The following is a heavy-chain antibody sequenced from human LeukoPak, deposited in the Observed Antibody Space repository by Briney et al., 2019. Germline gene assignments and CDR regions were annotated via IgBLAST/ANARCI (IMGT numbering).Heavy chain of an antibody. D-gene: IGHD3-10*01. Sequence: GGSLRLSCAASGFSFTGSALHWVRQASGKGLEWVGRIRSTANGYATAYAASVKGRFTISRDDSKNTAYLQMDSLKTEDTAVYYCTGNYYGSGSYADFDYWGQGTLVTVSS. V-gene: IGHV3-73*01. J-gene: IGHJ4*02. CDR3: TGNYYGSGSYADFDY. CDR2: IRSTANGYAT. CDR1: GFSFTGSA.